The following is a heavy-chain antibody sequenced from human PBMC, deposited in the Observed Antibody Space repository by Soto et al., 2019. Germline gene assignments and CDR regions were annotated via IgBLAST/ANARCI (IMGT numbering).Heavy chain of an antibody. D-gene: IGHD4-4*01. J-gene: IGHJ4*02. V-gene: IGHV3-30*03. Sequence: GGSLRLSCAASGFTFSSYGMHWVRQAPGKGLEWVAVISYDGSNKYYADSVKGRFTISRDNSKNTLYLQMNSLRAEDTAVYYCVRVLTVTTDIDYWGQGTLVTVSS. CDR1: GFTFSSYG. CDR2: ISYDGSNK. CDR3: VRVLTVTTDIDY.